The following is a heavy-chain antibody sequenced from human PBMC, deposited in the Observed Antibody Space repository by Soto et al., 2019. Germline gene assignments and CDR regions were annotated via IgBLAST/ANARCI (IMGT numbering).Heavy chain of an antibody. CDR3: ARDSMLMGATPLNY. Sequence: QVQLVQSGAEVKKPGASVKVSYKASGYTFTNNSISWVRQAPGQGLEWMGWISAYNGNTNYAQKLQGRVTMTTDTSTSTAYMELRSLRSDDTAVYYCARDSMLMGATPLNYWGQGTLVTVSS. J-gene: IGHJ4*02. D-gene: IGHD1-26*01. V-gene: IGHV1-18*01. CDR2: ISAYNGNT. CDR1: GYTFTNNS.